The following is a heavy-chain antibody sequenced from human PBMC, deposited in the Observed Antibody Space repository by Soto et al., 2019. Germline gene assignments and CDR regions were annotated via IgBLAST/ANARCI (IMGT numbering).Heavy chain of an antibody. V-gene: IGHV4-59*01. J-gene: IGHJ4*02. CDR3: TRDREYYDSSGLYFDY. CDR1: GASISDYY. D-gene: IGHD3-22*01. Sequence: PSETLSLTCTVSGASISDYYWSWIRQPPGKGLEWIGYIYYSGNTNYNPSLKRRVTISEDTSKNQISLKLTSVTAADTAVYYCTRDREYYDSSGLYFDYWGQGTLVTVSS. CDR2: IYYSGNT.